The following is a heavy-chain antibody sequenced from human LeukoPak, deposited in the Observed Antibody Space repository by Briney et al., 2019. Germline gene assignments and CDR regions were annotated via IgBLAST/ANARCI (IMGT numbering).Heavy chain of an antibody. V-gene: IGHV3-23*01. Sequence: GGSLRLSCAASGFTFSSYAMSWVRQAPGKGLEWVSAISGSGGSTYYADSVKGRFTISRDNSKNTLYLQMNSLRAEDMALYYCAKASGTGLVPFDYWGQGTLVTVSS. CDR1: GFTFSSYA. CDR2: ISGSGGST. J-gene: IGHJ4*02. CDR3: AKASGTGLVPFDY.